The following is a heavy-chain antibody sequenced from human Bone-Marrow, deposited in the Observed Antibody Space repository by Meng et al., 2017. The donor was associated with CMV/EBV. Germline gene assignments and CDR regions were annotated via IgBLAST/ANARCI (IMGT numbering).Heavy chain of an antibody. CDR1: GYTFTSYG. CDR3: ASWSSTACVFDY. V-gene: IGHV1-18*01. D-gene: IGHD2-8*02. Sequence: ASVKVSCKASGYTFTSYGISWVRQAPGQGLEWMGWISAYNGNTNYAQKLQGRVNMTKDTSTSTAYMELSSLISDDTAVYYCASWSSTACVFDYWGQGTLVTVSS. CDR2: ISAYNGNT. J-gene: IGHJ4*02.